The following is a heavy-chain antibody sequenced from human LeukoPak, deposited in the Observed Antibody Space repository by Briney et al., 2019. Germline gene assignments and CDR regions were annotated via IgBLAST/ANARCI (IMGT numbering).Heavy chain of an antibody. V-gene: IGHV3-43D*03. Sequence: GGSLRLSCAASGFTFDDYAMHWVRQAPEKGLEWVSLISWDGGSTYYADSVKGRFTISRDSSKNTLFLQMNRLRPEDAAVYYCAKAPVTTCRGAYCYSFDYWGQGTLVTVSS. CDR3: AKAPVTTCRGAYCYSFDY. D-gene: IGHD2-21*01. CDR1: GFTFDDYA. CDR2: ISWDGGST. J-gene: IGHJ4*02.